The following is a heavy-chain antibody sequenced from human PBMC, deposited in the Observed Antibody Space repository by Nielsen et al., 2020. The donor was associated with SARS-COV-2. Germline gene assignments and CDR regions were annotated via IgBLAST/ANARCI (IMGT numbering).Heavy chain of an antibody. CDR3: ARLGGSDIVVVPAARDYYYYGMDV. V-gene: IGHV5-51*01. CDR2: IYPGDSDT. J-gene: IGHJ6*02. D-gene: IGHD2-2*01. CDR1: GYSFTSYW. Sequence: GESLKISCKGSGYSFTSYWIGWVRQMPGKGLEWMGIIYPGDSDTRYSPSFQGQVTISADKSISTAYLQWSSLKASDTAMYYCARLGGSDIVVVPAARDYYYYGMDVWGQETTVTVSS.